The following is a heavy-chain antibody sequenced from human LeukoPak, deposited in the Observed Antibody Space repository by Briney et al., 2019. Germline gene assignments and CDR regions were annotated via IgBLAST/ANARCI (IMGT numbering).Heavy chain of an antibody. CDR2: IYPGDSDT. V-gene: IGHV5-51*01. Sequence: GESLKISCKGSGYSFTSYWIGWVRQMPGKGLEWMGIIYPGDSDTRYGPSFQGQVTISADKSISTAYLQWSSLKASDTAMYYCARHPPHTYYDFWSGYYTNYYYYGMDVWGQGTTVTVSS. CDR3: ARHPPHTYYDFWSGYYTNYYYYGMDV. D-gene: IGHD3-3*01. J-gene: IGHJ6*02. CDR1: GYSFTSYW.